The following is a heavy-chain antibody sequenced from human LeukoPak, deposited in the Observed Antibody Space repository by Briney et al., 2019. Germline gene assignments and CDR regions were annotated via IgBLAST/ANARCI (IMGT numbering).Heavy chain of an antibody. V-gene: IGHV3-7*03. D-gene: IGHD2-8*01. CDR2: VNRDGSET. CDR1: GFTLSNHW. J-gene: IGHJ6*02. CDR3: VRNNAMDV. Sequence: GGSLRLSCAASGFTLSNHWMTWVREVPGRGPEWVANVNRDGSETYYLDSVKGRFTISRDNAKSSLNLQMNSLRAEDTALYYCVRNNAMDVWGQGTAVIVSS.